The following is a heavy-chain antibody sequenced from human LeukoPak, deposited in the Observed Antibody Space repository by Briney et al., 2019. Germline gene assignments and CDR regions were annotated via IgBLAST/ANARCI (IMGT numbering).Heavy chain of an antibody. D-gene: IGHD5-18*01. J-gene: IGHJ4*02. CDR3: AKALGNKVDTAMAAFDY. V-gene: IGHV3-21*01. CDR1: GFTFSSYS. Sequence: GGSLRLSCAASGFTFSSYSMNWVRQAPGKGLEWVSSISSSSSYIYYADSVKGRFTISRDNAKNSLYLRMNSLRAEDTAVYYCAKALGNKVDTAMAAFDYWGQGTLVTVSS. CDR2: ISSSSSYI.